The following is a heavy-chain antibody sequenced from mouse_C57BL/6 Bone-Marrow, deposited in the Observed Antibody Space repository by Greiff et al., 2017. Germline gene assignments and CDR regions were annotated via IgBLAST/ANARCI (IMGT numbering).Heavy chain of an antibody. V-gene: IGHV5-9*01. Sequence: EVKVVESGGGLVKPGGSLELSCAASGFTFSSYTMSWVRQTPEKRLEWVATISGGGGNTYYPDSVKGRFTISRDNTKNTLYLQMSSLRSEDTALYYCARHSPIYDGYYVSAMDYWGQGTSVTVSS. D-gene: IGHD2-3*01. CDR3: ARHSPIYDGYYVSAMDY. J-gene: IGHJ4*01. CDR2: ISGGGGNT. CDR1: GFTFSSYT.